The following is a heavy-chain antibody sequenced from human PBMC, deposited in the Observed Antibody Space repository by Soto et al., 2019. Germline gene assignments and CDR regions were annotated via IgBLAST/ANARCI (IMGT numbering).Heavy chain of an antibody. CDR1: GFSLSTSGVG. CDR2: IYWNDDK. CDR3: AQEQLLYYFDY. Sequence: QITLKESGPTLVKPTQTLTLTCTFSGFSLSTSGVGVGWIRQPPGKALEWLALIYWNDDKRYSPSLKSRLTITKDTSKNQVVLTMTNMDPVDTATYYCAQEQLLYYFDYWGQGTLVTVSS. J-gene: IGHJ4*02. V-gene: IGHV2-5*01. D-gene: IGHD6-13*01.